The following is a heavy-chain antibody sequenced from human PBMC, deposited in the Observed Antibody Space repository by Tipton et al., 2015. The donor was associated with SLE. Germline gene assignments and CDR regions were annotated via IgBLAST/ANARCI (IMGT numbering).Heavy chain of an antibody. CDR1: GGSIFSSSYF. V-gene: IGHV4-39*07. CDR2: IYHNGNT. CDR3: ARGGTPRVRPAASFDH. D-gene: IGHD2-2*01. Sequence: TLSLTCSVSGGSIFSSSYFWGWIRQPPGKGLEWVGSIYHNGNTYQNPSLKSRVTISVDTSKNQFSLNLSSVTAADTAVYYCARGGTPRVRPAASFDHWGQGTLVTVSS. J-gene: IGHJ4*02.